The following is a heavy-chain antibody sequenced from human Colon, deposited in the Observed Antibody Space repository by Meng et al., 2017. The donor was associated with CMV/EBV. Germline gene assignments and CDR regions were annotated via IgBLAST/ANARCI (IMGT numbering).Heavy chain of an antibody. CDR3: AKVFPVIVGSSTPHDGFDI. J-gene: IGHJ3*02. CDR1: GFTFSTYA. D-gene: IGHD1-26*01. V-gene: IGHV3-23*01. CDR2: ISNSGGST. Sequence: GESLKISCAASGFTFSTYAMSWVRQAPGKGLEWVSGISNSGGSTYYGKSVKGRFTISRDNSKKMVYLQMNSLRAEDTAAYYCAKVFPVIVGSSTPHDGFDIWGQGTVVTVSS.